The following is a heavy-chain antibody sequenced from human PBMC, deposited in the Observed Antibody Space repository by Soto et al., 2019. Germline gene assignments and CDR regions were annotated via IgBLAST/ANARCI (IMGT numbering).Heavy chain of an antibody. V-gene: IGHV1-2*04. D-gene: IGHD1-20*01. CDR2: INPNSGGT. CDR1: GYTFTGYY. CDR3: ARGVGGITGKDYYGMDV. Sequence: ASVKVSCKASGYTFTGYYMHWVRQAPGQGLEWMGWINPNSGGTNYAQKFQGWVTMTRDTSISTAYMELSRLRSDDTAVYYCARGVGGITGKDYYGMDVWGQGTTVTVSS. J-gene: IGHJ6*02.